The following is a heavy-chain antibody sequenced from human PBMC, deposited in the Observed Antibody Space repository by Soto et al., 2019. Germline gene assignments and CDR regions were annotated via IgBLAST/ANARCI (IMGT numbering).Heavy chain of an antibody. CDR2: ISGSGGST. CDR3: AKGYKRGYCSGGSCYSSPWFDP. V-gene: IGHV3-23*01. CDR1: GFTFSSYA. Sequence: EVQLLESGGGLVQPGGSLRLSCAASGFTFSSYAMSWVRQAPGKGLEWVSAISGSGGSTYYADSVKGRFTISRDNSKNTLYLQMKSLRAEDTAVYYCAKGYKRGYCSGGSCYSSPWFDPWGQGTLVTVSS. J-gene: IGHJ5*02. D-gene: IGHD2-15*01.